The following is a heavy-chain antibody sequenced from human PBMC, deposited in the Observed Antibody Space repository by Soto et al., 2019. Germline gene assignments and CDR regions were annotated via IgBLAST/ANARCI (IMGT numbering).Heavy chain of an antibody. Sequence: ATGKVAFKAFCYTFTIDYIHLVRQAPGQGLEWIGVINTSGHSPTYAEKGQDRGAMTRDTYAGTIDMVLSILRSKYTAVQYCARGGRHSDYYYYYGMDVWGQGTTVTVSS. CDR2: INTSGHSP. D-gene: IGHD6-25*01. J-gene: IGHJ6*02. CDR3: ARGGRHSDYYYYYGMDV. CDR1: CYTFTIDY. V-gene: IGHV1-46*01.